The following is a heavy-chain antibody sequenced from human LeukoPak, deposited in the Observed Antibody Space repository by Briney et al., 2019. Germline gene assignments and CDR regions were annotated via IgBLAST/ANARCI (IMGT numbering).Heavy chain of an antibody. V-gene: IGHV3-23*01. D-gene: IGHD3-22*01. CDR2: ISSSSSSTI. CDR3: AKNEAYYYDSSGYSSDY. J-gene: IGHJ4*02. CDR1: GFTFSSYA. Sequence: GGSLRLSCAASGFTFSSYAMSWVRQAPGKGLEWVSYISSSSSSTIYYADSVKGRFTISRDNSKNTLYLQMNSLRAEDTAVYYCAKNEAYYYDSSGYSSDYWGQGTLVTVSS.